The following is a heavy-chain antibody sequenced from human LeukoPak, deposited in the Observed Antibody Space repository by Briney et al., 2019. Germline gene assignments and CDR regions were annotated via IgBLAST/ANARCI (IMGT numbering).Heavy chain of an antibody. CDR1: GGSFSGYY. CDR3: ARGADYYGSGSPSYGMDV. J-gene: IGHJ6*02. D-gene: IGHD3-10*01. Sequence: PSETLSLTCAVYGGSFSGYYWSWIRQPPGKGLEWIGEINHSGSTNYNPSLKSRVTISVDTSKNQFSLKLSSVTAADTAVYYCARGADYYGSGSPSYGMDVWGQGTTVTVSS. V-gene: IGHV4-34*01. CDR2: INHSGST.